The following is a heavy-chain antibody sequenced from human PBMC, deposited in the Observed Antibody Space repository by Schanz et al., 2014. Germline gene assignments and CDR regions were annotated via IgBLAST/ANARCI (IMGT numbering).Heavy chain of an antibody. J-gene: IGHJ4*02. CDR1: GYAFTTYG. D-gene: IGHD6-19*01. V-gene: IGHV1-8*02. CDR3: ARGGYSSGWYDRDIAHFDY. Sequence: QVQLVQSGAEVKKPGASVRVSCKVSGYAFTTYGISWVRQAPGQGLEWMGWMNPDSGNTGYAQKFQGRVTMTRNTSISTADMELRSLRSDDTAVYYCARGGYSSGWYDRDIAHFDYWGQGTLVTVSS. CDR2: MNPDSGNT.